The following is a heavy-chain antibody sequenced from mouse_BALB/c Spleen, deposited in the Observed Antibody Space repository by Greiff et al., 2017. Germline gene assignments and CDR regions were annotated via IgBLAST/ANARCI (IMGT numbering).Heavy chain of an antibody. V-gene: IGHV1-62-2*01. CDR3: ARHEGDDYDEDAVYAMDY. CDR1: GYTFTEYI. Sequence: QVQLQQSGAELVKPGASVKLSCKASGYTFTEYIIHWVKQRSGQGLEWIGWFYPGSGSIKYNEKFKDKATLTADKSSSTVYMELSRLTSEDSAVYFCARHEGDDYDEDAVYAMDYWGQGTSVTVSS. D-gene: IGHD2-4*01. CDR2: FYPGSGSI. J-gene: IGHJ4*01.